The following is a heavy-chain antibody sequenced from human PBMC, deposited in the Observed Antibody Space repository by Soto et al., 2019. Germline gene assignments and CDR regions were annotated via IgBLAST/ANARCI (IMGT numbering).Heavy chain of an antibody. CDR1: GFTFSSYA. CDR3: AGNHMVRGGYYFDY. J-gene: IGHJ4*02. CDR2: ISGSGGST. D-gene: IGHD3-10*01. V-gene: IGHV3-23*01. Sequence: EVQLLESGGGLVQPGGSLRLSCAASGFTFSSYAMSWVRQAPGKGLEWVSAISGSGGSTYYADSVKGRFTISRDNSKNTLDLQMNSLRAEDTAVYYCAGNHMVRGGYYFDYWGQGTLVTVSS.